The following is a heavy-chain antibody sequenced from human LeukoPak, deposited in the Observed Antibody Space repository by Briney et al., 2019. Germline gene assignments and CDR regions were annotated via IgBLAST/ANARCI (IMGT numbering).Heavy chain of an antibody. V-gene: IGHV3-30*18. CDR2: ISYDGSNK. J-gene: IGHJ4*02. CDR1: GFTFSSYG. Sequence: QTWGSLRLSCAASGFTFSSYGMHWVRLAPGKGLEWVAVISYDGSNKYYADSVKGRFTISRDNSKNTLYLQMNSLRAEDTAVYYCAKGLGLPDDIVATMIFDYWGQGTLVTVSS. CDR3: AKGLGLPDDIVATMIFDY. D-gene: IGHD5-12*01.